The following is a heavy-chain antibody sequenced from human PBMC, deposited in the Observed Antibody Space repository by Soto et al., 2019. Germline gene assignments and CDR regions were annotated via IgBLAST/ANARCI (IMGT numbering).Heavy chain of an antibody. CDR3: AKASGADWYNSFDI. V-gene: IGHV3-23*01. CDR2: IIDTGSQT. Sequence: EVQLLESGGGLVQPGESLRLSCAASGFTFTNYAMNFVRPAPGKGLEWVSTIIDTGSQTYYANSVKGRFTISRDNSKNTLYLPMNSLRAEDTAIYYCAKASGADWYNSFDIWGQGTVVTVSS. D-gene: IGHD2-21*02. CDR1: GFTFTNYA. J-gene: IGHJ3*02.